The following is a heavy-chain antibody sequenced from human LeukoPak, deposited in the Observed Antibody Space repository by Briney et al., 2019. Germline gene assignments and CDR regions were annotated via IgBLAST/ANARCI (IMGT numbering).Heavy chain of an antibody. CDR2: ISGSGGST. CDR1: GFTFSSYA. CDR3: AKDYYDSSGPFDY. Sequence: PGGSLRLSCAASGFTFSSYAMSWVRQAPGKGLEWVSAISGSGGSTYYADSVKGRFTISRDNSKNTLYLQVNSLRAEDTAVNYCAKDYYDSSGPFDYWGQGTLVTVSS. D-gene: IGHD3-22*01. V-gene: IGHV3-23*01. J-gene: IGHJ4*02.